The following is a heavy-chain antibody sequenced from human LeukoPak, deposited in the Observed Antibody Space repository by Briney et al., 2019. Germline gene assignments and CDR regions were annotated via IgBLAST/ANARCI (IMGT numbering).Heavy chain of an antibody. CDR1: GYTFTSYA. V-gene: IGHV1-3*01. D-gene: IGHD6-19*01. CDR3: ARGRSGWYAFDI. CDR2: INAGNGNT. Sequence: ASVTVSCTASGYTFTSYAMHWVRQAPGQRLEWIGWINAGNGNTKYSHKFQGSVTITRDTSASTAYMELSSLRSEGTAVYYCARGRSGWYAFDIWGQGTMVTVSS. J-gene: IGHJ3*02.